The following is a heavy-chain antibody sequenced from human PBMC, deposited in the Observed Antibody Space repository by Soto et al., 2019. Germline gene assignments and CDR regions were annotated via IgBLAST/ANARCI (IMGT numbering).Heavy chain of an antibody. CDR3: ARGEVGYGCSTPSGSPFDS. V-gene: IGHV1-69*01. Sequence: QVQLVQSGAEVKKPGSSVKVSCRASGDIFNIYSITWVRQAPGQGFEWLGGIIPMSDAPNDAFDTTNYPQKFQARVTITADEPTNTAYMELSSLRFEDTAVYYCARGEVGYGCSTPSGSPFDSWGQGTPVTVSS. CDR1: GDIFNIYS. J-gene: IGHJ5*01. D-gene: IGHD2-2*01. CDR2: IIPMSDAPNDAFDTT.